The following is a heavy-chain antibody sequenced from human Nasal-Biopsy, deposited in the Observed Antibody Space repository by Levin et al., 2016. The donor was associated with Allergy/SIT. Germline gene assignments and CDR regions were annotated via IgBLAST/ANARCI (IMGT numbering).Heavy chain of an antibody. CDR1: GFMFSSYG. D-gene: IGHD3-3*01. CDR3: VRSRVDSSWSGGRDYTHYGLDV. CDR2: ISGNGGTT. J-gene: IGHJ6*02. Sequence: GESLKISCEGSGFMFSSYGLSWVRQAPGKGLEWVSAISGNGGTTYYAHSVKGRFTISRDNSKNHLYLQMNNLRAEDTALYYCVRSRVDSSWSGGRDYTHYGLDVWGQGTTVTVS. V-gene: IGHV3-23*01.